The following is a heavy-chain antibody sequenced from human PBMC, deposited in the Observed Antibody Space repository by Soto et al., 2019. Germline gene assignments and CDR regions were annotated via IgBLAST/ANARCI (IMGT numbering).Heavy chain of an antibody. CDR2: ISYDGSNK. J-gene: IGHJ3*02. Sequence: PGGSLRLSCATSGFTFSSYAMHWVRQAPGKGLEWVAVISYDGSNKYYADSVKGRFTISRDNSKNTLYLQMNSLRAEDTAVYYCARGSPEMATNHREIDAFDIWGQGTMVTVSS. CDR1: GFTFSSYA. V-gene: IGHV3-30-3*01. CDR3: ARGSPEMATNHREIDAFDI. D-gene: IGHD5-12*01.